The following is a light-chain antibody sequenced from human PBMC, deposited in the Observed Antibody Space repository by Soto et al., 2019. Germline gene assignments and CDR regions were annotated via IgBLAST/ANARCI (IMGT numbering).Light chain of an antibody. CDR3: CSYAGSGTFYV. J-gene: IGLJ1*01. Sequence: QSVLAQHASVSGSPGQSITISCTVTSSDVGTYNLVSWYQQHPGKAPKLMIYEVNKRPSGVFNRFSWAKSGKTASLTISGLQAEDEADYYCCSYAGSGTFYVFGPGTKVTVL. CDR1: SSDVGTYNL. V-gene: IGLV2-23*02. CDR2: EVN.